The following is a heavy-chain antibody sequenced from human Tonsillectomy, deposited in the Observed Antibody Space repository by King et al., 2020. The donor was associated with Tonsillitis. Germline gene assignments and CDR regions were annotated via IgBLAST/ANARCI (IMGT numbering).Heavy chain of an antibody. D-gene: IGHD7-27*01. Sequence: VQLVESGGGLVQPGRSLRLSCTASGFTFDDYSMHWVRQAPGKGLEYVSGITWNSAALVYADSVKGRFTISRDNAKDSLYLQMNSLRTEDTALYYCAKSNWGTPFDYWGQGTLATVSS. CDR3: AKSNWGTPFDY. J-gene: IGHJ4*02. CDR1: GFTFDDYS. V-gene: IGHV3-9*01. CDR2: ITWNSAAL.